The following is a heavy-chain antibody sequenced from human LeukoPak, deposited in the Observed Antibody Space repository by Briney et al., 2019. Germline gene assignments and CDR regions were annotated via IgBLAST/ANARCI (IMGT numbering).Heavy chain of an antibody. Sequence: GSLRLSCAASGFTFSSYAMHWVRQAPGKGLEWVAVISYDGSNKYYADSVKGRFTISRDNSKNTLYLQMNSLRAEDTAVYYCARDGIQLWPSYYFDYWGQGTLVTVSS. CDR3: ARDGIQLWPSYYFDY. CDR2: ISYDGSNK. J-gene: IGHJ4*02. V-gene: IGHV3-30*04. CDR1: GFTFSSYA. D-gene: IGHD5-18*01.